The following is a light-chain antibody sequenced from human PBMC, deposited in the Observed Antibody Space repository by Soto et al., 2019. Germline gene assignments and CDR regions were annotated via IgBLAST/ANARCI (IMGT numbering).Light chain of an antibody. Sequence: QSAXTQPASVSGSPGQSITISCTGTSNDVGGFNYVSWYQQHPGKAPKLMIYEVRNRPSGVSNRFSGSKSGNTASLTISGLQAEDEADYYCSSYTSISTVVFGGGTKLTVL. CDR2: EVR. V-gene: IGLV2-14*01. CDR1: SNDVGGFNY. CDR3: SSYTSISTVV. J-gene: IGLJ3*02.